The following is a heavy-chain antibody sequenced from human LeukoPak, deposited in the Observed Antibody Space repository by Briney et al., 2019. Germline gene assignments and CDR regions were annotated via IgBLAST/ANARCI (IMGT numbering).Heavy chain of an antibody. D-gene: IGHD6-13*01. Sequence: PGGSLRLSCAASGFTFSSYAMSWVRQAPGKGLEWVSAISGSGGSTYYADSVKGRFTISRDNSKNTLYLQMNSLRAEDTAVYYCARDSGGYSSSWYYYYGMDVWGQGTTVTVSS. J-gene: IGHJ6*02. CDR2: ISGSGGST. V-gene: IGHV3-23*01. CDR1: GFTFSSYA. CDR3: ARDSGGYSSSWYYYYGMDV.